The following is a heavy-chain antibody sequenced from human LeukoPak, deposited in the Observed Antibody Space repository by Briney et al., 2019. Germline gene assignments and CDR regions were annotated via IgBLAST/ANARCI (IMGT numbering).Heavy chain of an antibody. CDR1: GYSFTSYW. V-gene: IGHV5-51*01. Sequence: GESLKISCKGSGYSFTSYWIGWVRQMPGKGLEWMGIIYPGDSDTRYSPSFQGRVTISADKSISTAYLQWSSLKASDTAMYYCARHRATMVRGDDVVSYMDVWGKGTTVTISS. J-gene: IGHJ6*03. CDR3: ARHRATMVRGDDVVSYMDV. CDR2: IYPGDSDT. D-gene: IGHD3-10*01.